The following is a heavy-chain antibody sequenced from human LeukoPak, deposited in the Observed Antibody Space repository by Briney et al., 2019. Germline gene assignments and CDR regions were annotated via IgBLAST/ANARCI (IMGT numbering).Heavy chain of an antibody. V-gene: IGHV3-11*04. J-gene: IGHJ4*02. D-gene: IGHD6-19*01. CDR3: ARQAVAGTPFDY. CDR1: GFTFSDYY. Sequence: GSLRLSCAASGFTFSDYYMSWIRQAPGKGLEWISYIGSSGSTIYYADSVKGRFTISRGNAKNSLYLQMNSLRAEDTAVYYCARQAVAGTPFDYWGQGTLVTVSS. CDR2: IGSSGSTI.